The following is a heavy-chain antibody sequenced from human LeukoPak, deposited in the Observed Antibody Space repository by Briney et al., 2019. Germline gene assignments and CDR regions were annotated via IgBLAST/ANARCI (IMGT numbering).Heavy chain of an antibody. J-gene: IGHJ5*02. V-gene: IGHV4-38-2*01. Sequence: PSETLSLTCAVSGYSISSGYYWGWIRQPPGKGLEWIGSIYHSESTYYNPSLKSRVTISVDTSKNQFSLKLSSVTAADTAVYYCARGVLLQSWFDPWGQGTLVTVSS. CDR1: GYSISSGYY. CDR3: ARGVLLQSWFDP. CDR2: IYHSEST. D-gene: IGHD3-10*01.